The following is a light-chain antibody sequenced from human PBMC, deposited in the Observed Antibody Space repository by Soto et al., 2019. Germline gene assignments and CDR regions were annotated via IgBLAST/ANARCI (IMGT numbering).Light chain of an antibody. CDR1: QSVSSNY. CDR2: RAS. Sequence: IVLTQSPGALPLSPGERTTLSCRASQSVSSNYAAWYQQKPGQTPKVLIYRASSRATGIPDRFSGSGSGTDFTLTISRLEPEDFAMYYCQQYGSSPLTFVGGTKVDIK. V-gene: IGKV3-20*01. CDR3: QQYGSSPLT. J-gene: IGKJ4*01.